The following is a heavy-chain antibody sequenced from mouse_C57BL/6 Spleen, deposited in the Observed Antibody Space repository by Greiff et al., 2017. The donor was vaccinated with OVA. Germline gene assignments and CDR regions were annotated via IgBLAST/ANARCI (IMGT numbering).Heavy chain of an antibody. CDR1: GYTFTSYW. Sequence: VQLQQPGAELVRPGSSVKLSCKASGYTFTSYWMDWVKQRPGQGLEWIGNIYPSDSETHYNQKFKDKATLTVDKSSSTAYMQLSSLTSEDSAVYYCASKGRGLLSLAYWGQGTLVTVSA. CDR2: IYPSDSET. J-gene: IGHJ3*01. V-gene: IGHV1-61*01. CDR3: ASKGRGLLSLAY. D-gene: IGHD2-12*01.